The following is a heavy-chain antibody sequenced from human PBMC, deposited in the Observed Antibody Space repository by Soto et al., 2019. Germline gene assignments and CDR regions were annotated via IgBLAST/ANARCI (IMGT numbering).Heavy chain of an antibody. Sequence: QVQLVESGGGVVQPGRSLRLSCAASGFTFSSYGMHWVCQAPGKGLEWVAVISYDGSNKYYADTVKGRFTISRDNSKNTLYVQMNSLRAEDTAVYYCAKDPRGQQLALDYWGQGTLVTVSS. J-gene: IGHJ4*02. CDR1: GFTFSSYG. V-gene: IGHV3-30*18. D-gene: IGHD6-13*01. CDR2: ISYDGSNK. CDR3: AKDPRGQQLALDY.